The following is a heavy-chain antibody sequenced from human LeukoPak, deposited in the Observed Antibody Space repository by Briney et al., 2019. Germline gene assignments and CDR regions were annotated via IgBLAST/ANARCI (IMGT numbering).Heavy chain of an antibody. Sequence: GESLKISCKGSGYRFTSYWIDWVRQMPGKGLEWMGSIYPGDSDTRYSPSFQGQVTFSADKSISTAYLLWSSLKASDAAMYYCARHSGTMVRGITPLDFWGQGTLVTVSS. V-gene: IGHV5-51*01. J-gene: IGHJ4*02. CDR2: IYPGDSDT. CDR1: GYRFTSYW. CDR3: ARHSGTMVRGITPLDF. D-gene: IGHD3-10*01.